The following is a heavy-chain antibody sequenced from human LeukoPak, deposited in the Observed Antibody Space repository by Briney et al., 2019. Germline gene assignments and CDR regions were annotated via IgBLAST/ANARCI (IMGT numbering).Heavy chain of an antibody. CDR3: AKDRHEYSSSSPFDY. V-gene: IGHV3-30*04. Sequence: PGGSLRLSCAASGFTFSTFAMIWVRQPPGKGLEWVAVISYDGSNKYYADSVKGRFTISRDNSKNTLYLQMNSLRAEDTAVYYCAKDRHEYSSSSPFDYWGQGTLVTVSS. D-gene: IGHD6-13*01. CDR2: ISYDGSNK. J-gene: IGHJ4*02. CDR1: GFTFSTFA.